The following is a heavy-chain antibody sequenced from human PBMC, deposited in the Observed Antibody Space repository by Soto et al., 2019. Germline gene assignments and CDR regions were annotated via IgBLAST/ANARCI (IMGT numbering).Heavy chain of an antibody. CDR1: GCTFTSYD. CDR2: MNPNSGNT. J-gene: IGHJ3*02. V-gene: IGHV1-8*01. Sequence: ASVKVSCKASGCTFTSYDINWVRRATGQGLEWMGWMNPNSGNTGYAQKFQGRVTMTRNTSISTAYMELSSLRSEDTAVYYCAAQPPKNYYDSSGYWYAFDIWGKGTMVTVSS. CDR3: AAQPPKNYYDSSGYWYAFDI. D-gene: IGHD3-22*01.